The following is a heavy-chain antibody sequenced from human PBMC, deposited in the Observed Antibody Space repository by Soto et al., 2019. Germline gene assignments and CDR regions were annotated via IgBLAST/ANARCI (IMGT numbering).Heavy chain of an antibody. CDR2: INPSGGST. CDR1: GYTFTSYY. Sequence: ASVKVSCKASGYTFTSYYMHWVRQAPGQGLEWMGIINPSGGSTSYAQKFQGRVTMTRDTSTSTVYMELSSLGAEDTAVYYCARDLGLVLEYSSSPLSYYGMDVWGQGTTVTVSS. D-gene: IGHD6-6*01. V-gene: IGHV1-46*01. J-gene: IGHJ6*02. CDR3: ARDLGLVLEYSSSPLSYYGMDV.